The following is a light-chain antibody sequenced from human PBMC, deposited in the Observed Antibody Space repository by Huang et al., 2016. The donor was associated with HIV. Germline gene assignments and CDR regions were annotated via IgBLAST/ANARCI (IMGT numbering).Light chain of an antibody. CDR3: QQTATVPLT. Sequence: DIQMTQSPSSLSASMGDRVTITCRASQSISSFLNWYQQKSGKAPKFLVYAASNLQNGVSSRFRGGGSGTDFTLTINNLQPEDFATYYCQQTATVPLTFGGGTKVEIK. CDR1: QSISSF. V-gene: IGKV1-39*01. CDR2: AAS. J-gene: IGKJ4*01.